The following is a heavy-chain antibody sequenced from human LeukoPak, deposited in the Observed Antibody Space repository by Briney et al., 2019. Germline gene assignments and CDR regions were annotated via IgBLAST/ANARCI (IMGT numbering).Heavy chain of an antibody. J-gene: IGHJ3*02. V-gene: IGHV4-61*01. Sequence: SETLSLTCTVSGFSISSGYYWGWIRQPPGKGLEWIGYIYYSGSTNYNPSLKSRVTISVDTSKNQFSLKLSSVTAADTAVYYCARVGLPPDAFDIWGQGTMVTVSS. CDR1: GFSISSGYY. CDR2: IYYSGST. CDR3: ARVGLPPDAFDI. D-gene: IGHD3-16*01.